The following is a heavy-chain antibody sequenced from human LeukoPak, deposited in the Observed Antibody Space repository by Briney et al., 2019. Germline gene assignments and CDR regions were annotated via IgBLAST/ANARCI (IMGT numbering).Heavy chain of an antibody. V-gene: IGHV3-43*02. D-gene: IGHD1-26*01. CDR2: ISGDGGST. CDR1: GFTFDDYA. J-gene: IGHJ4*02. Sequence: GGPLSLSWAASGFTFDDYAMHWFRQAPGKGREWVSLISGDGGSTYYADSVKGRFTISRDNSKNSLYLQMNSLRTEDTALYYCAKDNRWELPDYWGQGTLVTVSS. CDR3: AKDNRWELPDY.